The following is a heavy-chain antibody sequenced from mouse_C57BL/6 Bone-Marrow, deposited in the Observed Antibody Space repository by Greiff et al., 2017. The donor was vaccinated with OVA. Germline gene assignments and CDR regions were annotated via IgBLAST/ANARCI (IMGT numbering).Heavy chain of an antibody. J-gene: IGHJ4*01. V-gene: IGHV1-80*01. Sequence: VKLMESGAELVKPGASVKISCKASGYAFSSYWMNWVKQRPGKGLEWIGQIYPGDGDTNYNGKFKGKATLTADKSSSTAYMQLSSLTAEDSAVYFCASPYAMDYWGQGTSVTVSS. CDR1: GYAFSSYW. CDR2: IYPGDGDT. CDR3: ASPYAMDY.